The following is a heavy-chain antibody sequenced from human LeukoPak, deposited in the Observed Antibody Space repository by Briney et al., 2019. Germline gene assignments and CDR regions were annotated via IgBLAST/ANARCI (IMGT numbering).Heavy chain of an antibody. J-gene: IGHJ4*02. Sequence: PGGSLRLSCVASGFAFRGSAMHWVRQVPGKGLEWVSGISWSSEYMFYADSVKGRFTISRDNAQNTLYLQMNSLRAEDTAVYYCARGTALQDYWGQGTLVTVSS. CDR3: ARGTALQDY. D-gene: IGHD2-2*02. CDR1: GFAFRGSA. V-gene: IGHV3-9*01. CDR2: ISWSSEYM.